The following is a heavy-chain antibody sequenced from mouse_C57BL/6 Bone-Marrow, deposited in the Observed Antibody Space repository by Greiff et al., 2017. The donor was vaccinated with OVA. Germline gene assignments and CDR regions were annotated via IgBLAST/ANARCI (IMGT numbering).Heavy chain of an antibody. CDR2: IDPEIGGT. Sequence: QVQLQQSGAELVRPGASVKLSCKASGYTFPAYEMHWVKQTPVHGLEWIGAIDPEIGGTASNQKFKGKAILTADKSSSTAYMELRSLTSEDSAVYYCTRCYSNYYSMDYWGQGTSVTVSS. CDR3: TRCYSNYYSMDY. D-gene: IGHD2-5*01. J-gene: IGHJ4*01. V-gene: IGHV1-15*01. CDR1: GYTFPAYE.